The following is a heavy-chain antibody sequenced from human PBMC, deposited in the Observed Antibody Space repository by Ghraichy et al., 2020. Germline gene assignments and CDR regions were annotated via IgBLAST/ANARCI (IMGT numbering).Heavy chain of an antibody. CDR3: AKVRSNGVCYGCHNGMDV. CDR1: GFTFSNFP. V-gene: IGHV3-23*01. Sequence: GGSLRLSCAASGFTFSNFPMRWVRQTPGKGLECVSAISDSGGSTYYADSVKGRFIISRDNSKNTLYLQMNSLTSEDTAVYYCAKVRSNGVCYGCHNGMDVWGQGTTVTVSS. D-gene: IGHD2-8*01. J-gene: IGHJ6*02. CDR2: ISDSGGST.